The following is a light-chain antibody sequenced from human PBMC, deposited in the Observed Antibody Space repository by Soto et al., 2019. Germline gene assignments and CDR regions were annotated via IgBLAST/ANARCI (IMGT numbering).Light chain of an antibody. J-gene: IGLJ1*01. CDR2: EVS. V-gene: IGLV2-14*03. CDR3: SSYTSSSTRV. CDR1: SSDVGAYDY. Sequence: QCALTQPASVSGSPGQSITISWTGTSSDVGAYDYVSWYQQHPDKAPKLMIYEVSHRPSGVSNRFYGSKSVNTATLTISGLQAEDEADYYCSSYTSSSTRVFGTGTKLTVL.